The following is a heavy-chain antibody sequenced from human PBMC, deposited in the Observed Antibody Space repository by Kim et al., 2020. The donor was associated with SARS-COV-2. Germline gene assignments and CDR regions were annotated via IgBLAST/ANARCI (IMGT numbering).Heavy chain of an antibody. V-gene: IGHV3-33*01. Sequence: GGSLRLSCAASGFTFSSYGMHWVRQAPGKGLEWVAVIWYDGSNKYYVDSVKGRFTISRDNSKNTLYLQMNSLRAEDTAVYYCARDYDILTGYYFDYWGQGTLVTVSS. J-gene: IGHJ4*02. D-gene: IGHD3-9*01. CDR3: ARDYDILTGYYFDY. CDR1: GFTFSSYG. CDR2: IWYDGSNK.